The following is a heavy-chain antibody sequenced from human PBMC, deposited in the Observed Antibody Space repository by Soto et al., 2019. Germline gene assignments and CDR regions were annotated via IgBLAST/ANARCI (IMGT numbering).Heavy chain of an antibody. CDR1: GFTFSSYA. V-gene: IGHV3-30-3*01. CDR2: ISYDGSNK. CDR3: ARAGGGYYYYGMDV. Sequence: PGGSLRLSCAASGFTFSSYAMHWVRQAPGKGLEWVAVISYDGSNKYYADSVKGRFTISRDNSKNTLYLQMNSLRAEDTAVYYCARAGGGYYYYGMDVWGQGTTVTVSS. D-gene: IGHD3-10*01. J-gene: IGHJ6*02.